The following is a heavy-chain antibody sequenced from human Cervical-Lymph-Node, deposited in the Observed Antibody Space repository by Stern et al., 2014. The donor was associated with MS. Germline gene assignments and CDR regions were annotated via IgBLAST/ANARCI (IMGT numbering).Heavy chain of an antibody. CDR3: ARPKLGDAFDI. V-gene: IGHV4-61*02. CDR1: GGSISSGTYQ. J-gene: IGHJ3*02. D-gene: IGHD3-3*02. CDR2: IYPRGST. Sequence: QVQLQESGPGLVKPSQTLSLTCIVSGGSISSGTYQWTWIRQPAGKGLEWMGRIYPRGSTKYTPSLKSRVPISLDTPKNQFSLKLSSGTAADTAVYYCARPKLGDAFDIWGQGTMVTVSS.